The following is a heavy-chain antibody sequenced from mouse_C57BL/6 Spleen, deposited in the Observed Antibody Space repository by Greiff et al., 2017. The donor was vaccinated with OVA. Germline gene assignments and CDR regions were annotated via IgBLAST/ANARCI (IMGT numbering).Heavy chain of an antibody. Sequence: EVQLQQSGPELVKPGASVKIPCKASGYTFTDYNMDWVKQSHGKSLEWIGDINPNNGGTIYNQKFKGKATLTVDKSSSTAYMELRSLTSEDTAVYYCAAPYYYGSRAWFAYWGQGTLVTVSA. CDR2: INPNNGGT. D-gene: IGHD1-1*01. CDR1: GYTFTDYN. CDR3: AAPYYYGSRAWFAY. V-gene: IGHV1-18*01. J-gene: IGHJ3*01.